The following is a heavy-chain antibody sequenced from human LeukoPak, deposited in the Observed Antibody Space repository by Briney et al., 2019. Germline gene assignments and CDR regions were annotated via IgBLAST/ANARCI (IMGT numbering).Heavy chain of an antibody. J-gene: IGHJ4*02. CDR2: IYHSGST. V-gene: IGHV4-30-2*01. Sequence: SQTLSLTCAVSGDSISSGGYSWSWIRQPPGKGLEWIGYIYHSGSTYYNPSLKSRVTIPVDRSKNQFSLKLSSVTAADTAVYYCARLGWRGATYYFDYWGQGTLVTVSS. D-gene: IGHD1-26*01. CDR1: GDSISSGGYS. CDR3: ARLGWRGATYYFDY.